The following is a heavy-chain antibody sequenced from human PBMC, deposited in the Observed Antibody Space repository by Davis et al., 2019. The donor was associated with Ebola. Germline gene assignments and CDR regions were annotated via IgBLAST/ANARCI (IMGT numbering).Heavy chain of an antibody. D-gene: IGHD1-26*01. J-gene: IGHJ6*02. CDR3: ATGATVESYYYYYGMDV. V-gene: IGHV5-51*01. Sequence: PGGSLRLSCKGSGYSFTSYWIGWVRQMPGKGLEWMGIIYPGDSDTRYSPSFQGQVTISADKSISTAYLQWSSLKASDTAMYYCATGATVESYYYYYGMDVWGQGTTVTVSS. CDR1: GYSFTSYW. CDR2: IYPGDSDT.